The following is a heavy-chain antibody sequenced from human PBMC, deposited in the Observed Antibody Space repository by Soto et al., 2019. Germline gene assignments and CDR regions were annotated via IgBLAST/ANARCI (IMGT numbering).Heavy chain of an antibody. Sequence: SVKVSCKASGCTFSSYAISWVRQAPGQGLEWMGGIIPIFGTANYAQKFQGRVTITADESTSTAYMELSSLRSEDTAVYYCARCSDFWRGYSGIFEYWGQGTLVTVSS. CDR1: GCTFSSYA. CDR2: IIPIFGTA. D-gene: IGHD3-3*01. CDR3: ARCSDFWRGYSGIFEY. J-gene: IGHJ4*02. V-gene: IGHV1-69*13.